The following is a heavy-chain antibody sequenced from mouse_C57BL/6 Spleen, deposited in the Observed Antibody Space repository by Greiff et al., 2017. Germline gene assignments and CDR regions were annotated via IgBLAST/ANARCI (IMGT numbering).Heavy chain of an antibody. J-gene: IGHJ2*01. V-gene: IGHV1-72*01. CDR3: ARETAQATHYFDY. CDR2: IDPNSGGT. D-gene: IGHD3-2*02. Sequence: QVQLQQSGAELVKPGASVKLSCKASGYTFTSYWMHWVKQRPGRGLEWIGRIDPNSGGTKYNEKFKSKATLTVDKPSSTAYMQLSSLTSEDSAGYYGARETAQATHYFDYWGQGTTLTVSS. CDR1: GYTFTSYW.